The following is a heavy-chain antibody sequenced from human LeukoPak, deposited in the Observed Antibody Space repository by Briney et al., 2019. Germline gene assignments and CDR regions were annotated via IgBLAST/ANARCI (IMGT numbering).Heavy chain of an antibody. D-gene: IGHD2-21*02. J-gene: IGHJ4*02. V-gene: IGHV1-18*01. Sequence: ASVKLSCKASGYTFTSYGISWVRQAPGQGLEWMGWISAYNGNTNYAQKLQGRVTMTTDTSTSTAYMELRSLRSDDTAVYYCARERGRSSGGGDCYLDYWGQGTLVTVSS. CDR2: ISAYNGNT. CDR3: ARERGRSSGGGDCYLDY. CDR1: GYTFTSYG.